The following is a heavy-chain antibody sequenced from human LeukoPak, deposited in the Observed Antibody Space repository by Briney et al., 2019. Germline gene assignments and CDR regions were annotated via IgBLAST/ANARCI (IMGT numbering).Heavy chain of an antibody. CDR1: GYTFTGYY. V-gene: IGHV1-2*02. Sequence: ASVKVSCKASGYTFTGYYMHWVRQAPGQGLEWMGWINPNSGGTNYAQKFQGRVTMTRDTSISTAYMELSRLRSDDTAVYYCARAYSGSYVSDYWGQGTLVTVSS. D-gene: IGHD1-26*01. CDR2: INPNSGGT. J-gene: IGHJ4*02. CDR3: ARAYSGSYVSDY.